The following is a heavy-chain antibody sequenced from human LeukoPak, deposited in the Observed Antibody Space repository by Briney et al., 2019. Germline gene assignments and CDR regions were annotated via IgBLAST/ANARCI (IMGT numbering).Heavy chain of an antibody. J-gene: IGHJ4*02. V-gene: IGHV5-51*01. CDR3: ARHSILARDFWSGYYDIDY. D-gene: IGHD3-3*01. CDR1: GYSFTSYW. CDR2: IYPGDSDT. Sequence: PGESLQISCKGSGYSFTSYWIGWVRQLPGKGLEWMGIIYPGDSDTRYSPSFQGQVTISADKSISTAYLQWSSLKASDTATYYCARHSILARDFWSGYYDIDYWGQGTLSPSPQ.